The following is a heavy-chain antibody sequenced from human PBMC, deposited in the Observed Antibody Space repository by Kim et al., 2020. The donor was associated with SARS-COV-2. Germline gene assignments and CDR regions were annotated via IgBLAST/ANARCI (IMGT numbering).Heavy chain of an antibody. V-gene: IGHV4-59*08. D-gene: IGHD5-18*01. CDR3: ARGNSGDSYGSWYFDL. J-gene: IGHJ2*01. Sequence: SETLSLTCTVSGDSISSYYWNWIRQPPGKGLEWIGYIYYSGSTNYNPSLKSRVTISVDTSKNQFSLKLSSVTAADTAVYYCARGNSGDSYGSWYFDLWGRGTLVTVSS. CDR1: GDSISSYY. CDR2: IYYSGST.